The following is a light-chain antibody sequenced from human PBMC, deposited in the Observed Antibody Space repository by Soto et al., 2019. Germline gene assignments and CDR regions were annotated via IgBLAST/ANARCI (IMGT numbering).Light chain of an antibody. Sequence: IVLTQSPATLSLSPGERATLSCRASQIVSSSLAWYQQKPGQAPRLLIYDASNRATGIPARFSGSGSGTDFTLTISSLEPEDFAVYYCQQRSNWLWTFGQGTKVDI. V-gene: IGKV3-11*01. J-gene: IGKJ1*01. CDR3: QQRSNWLWT. CDR1: QIVSSS. CDR2: DAS.